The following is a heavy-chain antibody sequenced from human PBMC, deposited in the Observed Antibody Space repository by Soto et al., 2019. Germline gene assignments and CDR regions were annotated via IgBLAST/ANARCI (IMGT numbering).Heavy chain of an antibody. Sequence: QVQLQESGPGLVKPSQTLSLTCTVSGGSISSGGYYWSWIGQHPGKGLEWIGYIYYTGSTYYNPSLKSRVTISVDTSKNQFSLKLSSVTAADTAVYYCARWGGSSRPYDYWGQGTLVTVSS. CDR3: ARWGGSSRPYDY. CDR1: GGSISSGGYY. V-gene: IGHV4-31*03. J-gene: IGHJ4*02. D-gene: IGHD6-6*01. CDR2: IYYTGST.